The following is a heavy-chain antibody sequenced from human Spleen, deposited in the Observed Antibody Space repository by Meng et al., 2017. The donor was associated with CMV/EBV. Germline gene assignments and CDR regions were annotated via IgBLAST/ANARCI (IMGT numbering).Heavy chain of an antibody. D-gene: IGHD3-10*01. Sequence: GGSLRLSCAASGFSFSSYSMHWVRQAPGKGPEWISYISSSGSTIHNADSVKGRFTISRDNSKNTLYLQMNSLRAEDMAVYYCARDRLGDFYYYYGMDVWGQGTTVTVSS. CDR3: ARDRLGDFYYYYGMDV. V-gene: IGHV3-48*04. CDR2: ISSSGSTI. J-gene: IGHJ6*02. CDR1: GFSFSSYS.